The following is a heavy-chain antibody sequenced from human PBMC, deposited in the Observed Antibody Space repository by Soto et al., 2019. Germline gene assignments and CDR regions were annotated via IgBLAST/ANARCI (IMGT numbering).Heavy chain of an antibody. Sequence: SQTLSLSCDICSNSLCNNGATWNWIRQSPSRGLEWLGRACYRSRWRYDYATSVSGRITINPDPSKNQLSLQLNSETPDDTAVDYCARGPPDFNGGFDYWGQGTPVTVSS. CDR3: ARGPPDFNGGFDY. V-gene: IGHV6-1*01. CDR2: ACYRSRWRY. CDR1: SNSLCNNGAT. J-gene: IGHJ4*02. D-gene: IGHD2-15*01.